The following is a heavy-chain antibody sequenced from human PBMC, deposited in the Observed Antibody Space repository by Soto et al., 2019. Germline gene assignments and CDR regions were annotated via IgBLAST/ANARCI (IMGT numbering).Heavy chain of an antibody. D-gene: IGHD6-13*01. V-gene: IGHV3-48*03. CDR3: VRFGGAAAGPGDY. J-gene: IGHJ4*02. Sequence: EVQLVESGGGLVQPGGSLRLSCVASEFTFSSYEMNWDRQAPGKGLEWVSYISSSGTTIYYTDSVKGRFTISRDNAKKSLYLQMNSLRAEDTAVYYCVRFGGAAAGPGDYWGQGTLVTVSS. CDR1: EFTFSSYE. CDR2: ISSSGTTI.